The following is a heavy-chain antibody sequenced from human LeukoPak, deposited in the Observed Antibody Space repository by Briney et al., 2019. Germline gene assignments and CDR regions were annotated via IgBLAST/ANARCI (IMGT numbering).Heavy chain of an antibody. CDR1: GGSISSFH. D-gene: IGHD2-21*02. Sequence: SSETLSLTCTVSGGSISSFHWSWIRQPAGRGLEWIGRIYTSGSTNYNPSLESRVTMSVDTSKNQLSLKLNSVTAADTAVYYCAGAIAVPASPDYNWGLGTLVTVSS. V-gene: IGHV4-4*07. CDR3: AGAIAVPASPDYN. CDR2: IYTSGST. J-gene: IGHJ4*01.